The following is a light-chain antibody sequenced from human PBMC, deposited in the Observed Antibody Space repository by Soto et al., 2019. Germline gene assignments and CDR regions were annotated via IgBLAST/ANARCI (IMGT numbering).Light chain of an antibody. J-gene: IGKJ5*01. CDR3: QQYNNWPRIT. Sequence: EIVMTQSPATLSVSPGERATLSCRASQSVTSKLAWYQQKPGQAPRLLIYGASTRATGIPDRFSGSVSGTEFPLTICSLQSEEFAVYNSQQYNNWPRITFGQGTRLEI. V-gene: IGKV3-15*01. CDR2: GAS. CDR1: QSVTSK.